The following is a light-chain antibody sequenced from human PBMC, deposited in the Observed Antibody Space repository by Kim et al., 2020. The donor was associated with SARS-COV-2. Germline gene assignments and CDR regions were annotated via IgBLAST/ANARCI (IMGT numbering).Light chain of an antibody. CDR2: GDD. CDR3: AAWDDRLNGPWV. J-gene: IGLJ3*02. Sequence: ELTQPPSASGTPGQRVTISCSGSSSNIGSNTVNGYQHLPGTAPKLLIYGDDQRPSGVPDRFSASKSGTSASLAISGLQSEDEGDYYCAAWDDRLNGPWVFGGGTQLTVL. V-gene: IGLV1-44*01. CDR1: SSNIGSNT.